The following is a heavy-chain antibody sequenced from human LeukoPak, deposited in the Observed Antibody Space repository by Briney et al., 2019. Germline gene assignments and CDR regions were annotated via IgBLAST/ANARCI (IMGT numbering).Heavy chain of an antibody. CDR3: ARQWSGPHDAFDI. CDR1: GGSFSGYC. V-gene: IGHV4-34*01. D-gene: IGHD3-3*01. Sequence: PSETLSLTCAVYGGSFSGYCWSWIRQPPGKGLEWIGEINHSGSTYYNPSLKSRVTISVDTSKNQFPLKLSSVTAADTAVYYCARQWSGPHDAFDIWGQGTMVTVSS. J-gene: IGHJ3*02. CDR2: INHSGST.